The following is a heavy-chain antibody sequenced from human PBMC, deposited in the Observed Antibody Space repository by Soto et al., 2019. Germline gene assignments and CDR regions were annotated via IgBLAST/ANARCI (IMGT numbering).Heavy chain of an antibody. J-gene: IGHJ6*01. CDR2: ISWNSGSI. CDR1: GFTFDDYA. V-gene: IGHV3-9*01. Sequence: GGSLRLSCAASGFTFDDYAMHWVRQAPGKGLEWVSGISWNSGSIGYADSVKGRFTISRDNAKNSLYLQMNSLRAEDTALYYCTKGPMDTANVTSGDYGKDVWRQGTTVTVSS. CDR3: TKGPMDTANVTSGDYGKDV. D-gene: IGHD5-18*01.